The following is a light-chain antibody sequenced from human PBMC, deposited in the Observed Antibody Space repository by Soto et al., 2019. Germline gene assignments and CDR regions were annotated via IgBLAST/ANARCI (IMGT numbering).Light chain of an antibody. Sequence: EIVLTQSPGTLSLSPGERGTLSCRASQSVSSNYLAWYQQKPGQAPRLLIYATSNRATGIPDRFSGSGSGTDFTLTISRLEPEDFAVYYCQQYGRSLTFGPGTKVDVK. CDR2: ATS. CDR3: QQYGRSLT. J-gene: IGKJ3*01. V-gene: IGKV3-20*01. CDR1: QSVSSNY.